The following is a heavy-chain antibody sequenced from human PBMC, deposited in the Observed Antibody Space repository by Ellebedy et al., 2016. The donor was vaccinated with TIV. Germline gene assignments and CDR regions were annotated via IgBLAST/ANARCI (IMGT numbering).Heavy chain of an antibody. V-gene: IGHV3-30-3*01. CDR2: ISYDGSNK. CDR1: GFTFSSYA. Sequence: GGSLRLXCAASGFTFSSYAMHWVRQAPGKGLEWVAVISYDGSNKYYADSVKGRFTISRDNSKNTLYLQMNSLRAEDTAVYYCASLDTAMVSFDYWGQGTLVTVSS. J-gene: IGHJ4*02. CDR3: ASLDTAMVSFDY. D-gene: IGHD5-18*01.